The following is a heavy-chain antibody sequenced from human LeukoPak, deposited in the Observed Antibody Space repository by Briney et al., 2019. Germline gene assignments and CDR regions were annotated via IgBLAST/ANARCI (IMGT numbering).Heavy chain of an antibody. CDR3: AKGDYYDSSEGYYFDY. J-gene: IGHJ4*02. CDR2: ISSSSSYI. Sequence: GGSLRLSCAASGFTFSSYSMNWVRQAPGKGLEWVSSISSSSSYIYYADSVKGRFTISRDNSKNTLYLQMNSLRAEDTAVYYCAKGDYYDSSEGYYFDYWGQGTLVTVSS. D-gene: IGHD3-22*01. CDR1: GFTFSSYS. V-gene: IGHV3-21*04.